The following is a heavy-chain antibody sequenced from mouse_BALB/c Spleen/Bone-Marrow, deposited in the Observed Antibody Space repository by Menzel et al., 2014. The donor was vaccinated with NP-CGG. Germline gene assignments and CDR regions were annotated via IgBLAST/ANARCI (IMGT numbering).Heavy chain of an antibody. CDR3: ARRGYDNSYWYFGV. J-gene: IGHJ1*01. D-gene: IGHD2-10*02. CDR1: GFTFSSYG. V-gene: IGHV5-6*03. Sequence: EVQGVESGGGLVKPGGSLKLSCAASGFTFSSYGMSWVRQTPDKRLEWVATISSGGSHTYYPDSVKGRFTISRDNAKNTLYLQMSSLKSEDTAIYYCARRGYDNSYWYFGVWGAGTTVTVSS. CDR2: ISSGGSHT.